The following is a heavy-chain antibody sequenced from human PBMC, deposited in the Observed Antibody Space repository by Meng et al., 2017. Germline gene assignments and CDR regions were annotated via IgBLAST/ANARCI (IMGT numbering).Heavy chain of an antibody. CDR3: ARDQCSGGSCYGDY. CDR2: INPNSGGT. D-gene: IGHD2-15*01. V-gene: IGHV1-2*06. Sequence: GLVGQSGAWGDTAWAAVHVSCHASGYTFPGDYRHWVRQAPGQGLEWMGRINPNSGGTNYAQKFQGRVTMTRDTSISTAYMELSRLRSDDTAVYYCARDQCSGGSCYGDYWGQGTLVTVSS. CDR1: GYTFPGDY. J-gene: IGHJ4*02.